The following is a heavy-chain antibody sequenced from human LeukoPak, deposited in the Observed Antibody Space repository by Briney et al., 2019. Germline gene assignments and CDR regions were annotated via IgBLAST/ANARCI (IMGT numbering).Heavy chain of an antibody. V-gene: IGHV4-34*01. CDR3: ARGRPFYDFWSCYYLRYYFDF. CDR1: VGSFSGYY. J-gene: IGHJ4*02. Sequence: SETLSLTCAVYVGSFSGYYWRGIRQPPGKGLEGIGEINHSGSTNYKPSLKSRVTISVDTSKNQFSLRLSSVTAADTAVYYGARGRPFYDFWSCYYLRYYFDFWDQGTRVPVSS. D-gene: IGHD3-3*01. CDR2: INHSGST.